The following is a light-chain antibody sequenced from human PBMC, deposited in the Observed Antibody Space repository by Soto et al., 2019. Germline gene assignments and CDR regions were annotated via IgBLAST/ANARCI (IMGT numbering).Light chain of an antibody. Sequence: QSVLTQPASVSGSPGQSITISCTGSGNYIESYNLISWYQQHPGKAPKLIIYEDTQRPSGVSHRFSASESGNSASLTISGLQAGDEADHYCCSYVGDTTLVFGGGTKLTVL. V-gene: IGLV2-23*01. J-gene: IGLJ2*01. CDR2: EDT. CDR1: GNYIESYNL. CDR3: CSYVGDTTLV.